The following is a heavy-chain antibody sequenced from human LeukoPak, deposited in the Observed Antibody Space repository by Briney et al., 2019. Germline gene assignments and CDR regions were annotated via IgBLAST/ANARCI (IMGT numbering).Heavy chain of an antibody. J-gene: IGHJ5*02. CDR3: AREDGDYGNWFDP. V-gene: IGHV1-2*02. CDR2: INPNSGGT. Sequence: GASVKVSCKAPGYTFTGYYMHWVRQAPGQGLEWMGWINPNSGGTNYAQKFQGRVTMTRDTSISTAYMELSRLRSDDTAVYYCAREDGDYGNWFDPWGQGTLVTVSS. D-gene: IGHD4-17*01. CDR1: GYTFTGYY.